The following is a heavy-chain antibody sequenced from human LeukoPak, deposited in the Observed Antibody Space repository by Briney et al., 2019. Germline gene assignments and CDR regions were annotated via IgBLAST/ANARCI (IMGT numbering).Heavy chain of an antibody. J-gene: IGHJ4*02. CDR3: AKSAYYDASGYYREYYFDY. Sequence: GGSLRLSCVSSGFSFSNYAMSWVRQAPGKGLEWVSGISGSGGSTHYADSVKGRFTISRDKTKNTLYLQMNSLRAEDTAVYYCAKSAYYDASGYYREYYFDYWGQGTLVTVSS. V-gene: IGHV3-23*01. D-gene: IGHD3-22*01. CDR2: ISGSGGST. CDR1: GFSFSNYA.